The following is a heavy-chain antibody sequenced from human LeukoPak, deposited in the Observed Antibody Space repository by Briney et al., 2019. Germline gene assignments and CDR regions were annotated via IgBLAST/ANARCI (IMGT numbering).Heavy chain of an antibody. CDR2: IYYSGST. Sequence: PSETLSLTCAVYGGSFSGYYWSWIRQPPGKGLEWIGYIYYSGSTNYNPSLKSRVTISVDTSKNQFSLKLSSVTAADTAVYYCARWNYGSGSYIDYWGQGTLVTVSS. V-gene: IGHV4-59*08. J-gene: IGHJ4*02. CDR1: GGSFSGYY. D-gene: IGHD3-10*01. CDR3: ARWNYGSGSYIDY.